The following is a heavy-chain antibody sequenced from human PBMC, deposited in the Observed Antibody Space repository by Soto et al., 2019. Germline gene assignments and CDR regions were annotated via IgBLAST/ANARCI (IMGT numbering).Heavy chain of an antibody. CDR1: GFTFSRHA. Sequence: QLQLVESGGGVVQPGRSLRVSCAASGFTFSRHAIHWVRQAPGKGLEWVAVISKDGSNTYYVDSVKGRFTISRDNSKNSLYLQMNGLGDEDTAVYYCVRSRSVAVADSFDYWGQGTQVTVSA. CDR3: VRSRSVAVADSFDY. J-gene: IGHJ4*02. V-gene: IGHV3-30*04. D-gene: IGHD3-10*01. CDR2: ISKDGSNT.